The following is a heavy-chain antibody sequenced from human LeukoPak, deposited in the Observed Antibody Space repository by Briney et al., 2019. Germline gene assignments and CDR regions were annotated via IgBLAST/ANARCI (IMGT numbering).Heavy chain of an antibody. D-gene: IGHD2-15*01. CDR3: ARGTDTPAAFDI. CDR2: IHHSGST. CDR1: GGSISSRNW. J-gene: IGHJ3*02. V-gene: IGHV4-4*02. Sequence: PSETLSLTCAVSGGSISSRNWWSWVRQPPGKGLEWIGEIHHSGSTNYNPSLKSRFTISVDKSKNQFSLELSSVTAADTAVYYCARGTDTPAAFDIWGQGTMVTVSS.